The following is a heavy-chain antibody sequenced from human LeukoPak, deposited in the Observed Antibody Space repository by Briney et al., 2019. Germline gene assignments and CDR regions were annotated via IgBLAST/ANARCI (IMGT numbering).Heavy chain of an antibody. CDR2: MNPNSGNT. CDR3: ARVGYNWNG. V-gene: IGHV1-8*02. Sequence: GASVKVSCKASGYTFTSYDINWVRQATGQGLEWMGWMNPNSGNTGYAQKLQGRVTMTTDTSTSTAYMELRSLRSDDTAVYYCARVGYNWNGWGQGTLVTVSS. CDR1: GYTFTSYD. J-gene: IGHJ4*02. D-gene: IGHD1-20*01.